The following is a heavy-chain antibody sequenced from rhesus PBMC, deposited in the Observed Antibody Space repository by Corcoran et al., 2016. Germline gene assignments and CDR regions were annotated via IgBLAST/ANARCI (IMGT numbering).Heavy chain of an antibody. J-gene: IGHJ4*01. Sequence: QVQLQESGPGLVKPSETLSLTCAVSGYAISRGDGWSRISQSPGKGLEWIVHIGGSSGRSNYNPSLKSRVTLSKDTSTNQFSRKLSSVTVADPAVYYCARVAAAGTGSDSWGQGVLVPVSS. CDR1: GYAISRGDG. V-gene: IGHV4-127*01. D-gene: IGHD1-1*01. CDR2: IGGSSGRS. CDR3: ARVAAAGTGSDS.